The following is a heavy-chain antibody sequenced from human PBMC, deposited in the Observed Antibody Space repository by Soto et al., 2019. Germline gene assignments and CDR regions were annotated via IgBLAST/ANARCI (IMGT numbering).Heavy chain of an antibody. D-gene: IGHD6-13*01. CDR2: IIPIFGTA. CDR3: ARSRGRYIAAAPNSAFDI. Sequence: LLKVYCNSAGDTYSIDAISWVRQKPGQGLEWMGGIIPIFGTANYAQKFQGRVTITADESTSTAYMELSSLRSEDTAVYYCARSRGRYIAAAPNSAFDIWGQGTMV. V-gene: IGHV1-69*01. CDR1: GDTYSIDA. J-gene: IGHJ3*02.